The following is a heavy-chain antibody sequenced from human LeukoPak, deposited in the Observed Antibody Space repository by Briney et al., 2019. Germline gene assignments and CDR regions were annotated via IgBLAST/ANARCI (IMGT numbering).Heavy chain of an antibody. J-gene: IGHJ4*02. CDR2: IRTGGYI. CDR3: AGALCSGGSCYSFNY. D-gene: IGHD2-15*01. V-gene: IGHV3-21*01. CDR1: GFFSPHS. Sequence: GGSLSLSCAASGFFSPHSLNWVRQAPGKGLEWLSSIRTGGYIHYAESTKGRFIISRDNARDSLYLQMNGLSAEDTAIYYCAGALCSGGSCYSFNYWGQGTLVTVSS.